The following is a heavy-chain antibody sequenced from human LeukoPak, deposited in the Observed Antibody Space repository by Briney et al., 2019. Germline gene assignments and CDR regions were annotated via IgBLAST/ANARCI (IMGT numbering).Heavy chain of an antibody. V-gene: IGHV3-33*01. CDR1: GFTFSNYG. CDR3: ARAPGTSPPDGY. J-gene: IGHJ4*02. CDR2: IWYDGSNK. Sequence: GGSLRLSCAASGFTFSNYGMHWVRQAPGKGLEWVAVIWYDGSNKYYADSVKGRFTISRDNSKNTLYLQMNSLRAEDTAVYYCARAPGTSPPDGYWGQGTLVTVSS. D-gene: IGHD2-2*01.